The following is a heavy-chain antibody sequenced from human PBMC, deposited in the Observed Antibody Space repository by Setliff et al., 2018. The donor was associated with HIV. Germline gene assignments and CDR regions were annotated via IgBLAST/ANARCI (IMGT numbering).Heavy chain of an antibody. Sequence: AASVKVSCKASGGTFSSYAISWVRQAPGQGLEWMGGIIPILDIANYAQKFQGRVTTTEDTSTDTAYMELSSLRPEDTAVYYCATRIRDGHRGYGYFDFWGQGTLVTVSS. V-gene: IGHV1-69*10. D-gene: IGHD5-12*01. CDR2: IIPILDIA. J-gene: IGHJ4*02. CDR3: ATRIRDGHRGYGYFDF. CDR1: GGTFSSYA.